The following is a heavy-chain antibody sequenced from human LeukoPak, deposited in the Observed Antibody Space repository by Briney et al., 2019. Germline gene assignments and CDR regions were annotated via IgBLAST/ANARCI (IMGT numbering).Heavy chain of an antibody. Sequence: SETLSLTCTVSGGSISSYYRSWIRQPPGKGLEWIAYIYSSGSTTYNPSLKSRVTISVDTSKNQISLKLTSVTAADTAVYYCARHLRTTVTTSGFDYWGQGTLVTVSS. J-gene: IGHJ4*02. CDR2: IYSSGST. CDR1: GGSISSYY. V-gene: IGHV4-59*08. D-gene: IGHD4-17*01. CDR3: ARHLRTTVTTSGFDY.